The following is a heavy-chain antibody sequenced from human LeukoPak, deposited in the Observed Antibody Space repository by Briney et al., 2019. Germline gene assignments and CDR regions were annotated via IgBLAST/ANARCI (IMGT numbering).Heavy chain of an antibody. V-gene: IGHV1-24*01. CDR2: FDPGGGET. D-gene: IGHD3-10*01. J-gene: IGHJ5*02. Sequence: ASVKVSCKVSGYTLTELSMHWVRQAPGKGLEWMGGFDPGGGETIYAQKLQGRVTMTEDTSTDTAYMELSSLRSEDTAVYYCATVLRLRYYYGSGRWYWFDPWGQGTLVTVSS. CDR1: GYTLTELS. CDR3: ATVLRLRYYYGSGRWYWFDP.